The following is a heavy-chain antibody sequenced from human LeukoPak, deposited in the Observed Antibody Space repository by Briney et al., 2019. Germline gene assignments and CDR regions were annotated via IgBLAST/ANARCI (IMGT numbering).Heavy chain of an antibody. CDR1: GGSFSGYY. Sequence: PSETLSLTCAVYGGSFSGYYWSWIRQPPGKGLEWIGYIYYSGSTYYNPSLKSRVTISVDTSKNQFSLKLSSVTAADTAVYYCARDQGGQYYDILTGYYSYYYGMDVWGQGTTVTVSS. D-gene: IGHD3-9*01. CDR3: ARDQGGQYYDILTGYYSYYYGMDV. J-gene: IGHJ6*02. CDR2: IYYSGST. V-gene: IGHV4-59*01.